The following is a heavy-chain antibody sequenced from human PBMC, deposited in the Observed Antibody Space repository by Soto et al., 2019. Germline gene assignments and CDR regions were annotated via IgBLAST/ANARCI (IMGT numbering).Heavy chain of an antibody. CDR1: GFTFSSYA. Sequence: LRLSCAASGFTFSSYAMHWVRQAPGKGLEWVAVISYDGSNKYYADSVKGRFTISRDNSKNTLYLQMNSLRAEDTAVYYCARDPASELRDAFDIWGQGTMVTVSS. V-gene: IGHV3-30-3*01. CDR2: ISYDGSNK. J-gene: IGHJ3*02. CDR3: ARDPASELRDAFDI. D-gene: IGHD1-26*01.